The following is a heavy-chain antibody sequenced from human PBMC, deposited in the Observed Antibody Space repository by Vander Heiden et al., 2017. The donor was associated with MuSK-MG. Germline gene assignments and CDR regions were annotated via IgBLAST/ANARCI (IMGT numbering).Heavy chain of an antibody. Sequence: QVQLVQSGAEVKKPGASVKVSCKASGYTFTSYYMHWVRQAPGQGLEWMGIINPSGGSTNYAQHFQGRVTMTRDTSTRTVNMELSSLRSEATAVYYCARDYDFWSGDAGPGAFDICGQVTMVTVS. CDR1: GYTFTSYY. CDR3: ARDYDFWSGDAGPGAFDI. CDR2: INPSGGST. J-gene: IGHJ3*02. D-gene: IGHD3-3*01. V-gene: IGHV1-46*03.